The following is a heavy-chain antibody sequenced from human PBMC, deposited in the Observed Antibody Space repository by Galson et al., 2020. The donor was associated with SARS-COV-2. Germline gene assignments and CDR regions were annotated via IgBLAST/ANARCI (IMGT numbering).Heavy chain of an antibody. J-gene: IGHJ6*03. CDR3: ARRSGYYDGRGSRYYMDV. CDR2: IYHTGTT. V-gene: IGHV4-38-2*02. CDR1: GYSISSGFY. D-gene: IGHD3-22*01. Sequence: SETLSLTCTVSGYSISSGFYWAWIRQPPGEGLEWIGTIYHTGTTYFNPSLNSRVTMSVDTSKNQFSLKVSSVTAADTALYYCARRSGYYDGRGSRYYMDVWGQGTTVTVSS.